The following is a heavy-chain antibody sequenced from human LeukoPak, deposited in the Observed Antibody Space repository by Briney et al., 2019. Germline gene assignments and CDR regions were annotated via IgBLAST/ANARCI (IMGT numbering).Heavy chain of an antibody. V-gene: IGHV3-23*01. D-gene: IGHD3-22*01. CDR3: AKLRDFFDSSGQFDY. CDR1: GFTFSSYA. CDR2: TSGSGDGT. Sequence: PGGSLRLSCAASGFTFSSYAMSWVRQAPGKGLEWVSATSGSGDGTFYADSVKGRFTISRDNSKNTLYLQMNSLRPEDTAIYYCAKLRDFFDSSGQFDYWGQGTLVTVSS. J-gene: IGHJ4*02.